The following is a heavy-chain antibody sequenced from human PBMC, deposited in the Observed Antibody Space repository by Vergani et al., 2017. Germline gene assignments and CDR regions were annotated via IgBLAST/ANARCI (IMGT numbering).Heavy chain of an antibody. J-gene: IGHJ5*02. CDR3: ARVSVAGMSRWFDP. V-gene: IGHV4-30-4*08. CDR2: ISHSGSA. Sequence: QVQLQESGPRLVKPSQTLSLTCTVSGGSLRSGDYYWTYVRQSPGRGLEWIGHISHSGSAFYNPSLKSRVSMSVDTSKYQFSLNLRSVTEADTAVYYCARVSVAGMSRWFDPWGQGIPVTVSS. D-gene: IGHD6-19*01. CDR1: GGSLRSGDYY.